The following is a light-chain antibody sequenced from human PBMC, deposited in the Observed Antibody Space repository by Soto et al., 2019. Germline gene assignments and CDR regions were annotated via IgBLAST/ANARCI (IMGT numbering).Light chain of an antibody. V-gene: IGLV3-25*02. CDR2: KDN. Sequence: SYYLTQPPSASVSPGQTARITCSGDALPKQYAYWYQQKPGQAPVVVIYKDNGRPSGIPERFSGPSSGTTVTLTISGVQAEDEAYYYCQSSDSSGRYPYVFGTGTKVTVL. J-gene: IGLJ1*01. CDR1: ALPKQY. CDR3: QSSDSSGRYPYV.